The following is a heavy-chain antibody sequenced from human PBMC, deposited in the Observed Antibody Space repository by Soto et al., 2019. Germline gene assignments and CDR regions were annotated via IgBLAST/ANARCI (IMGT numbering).Heavy chain of an antibody. CDR3: AREETGNDALDI. D-gene: IGHD1-1*01. CDR1: GGSLRSATYY. V-gene: IGHV4-31*11. CDR2: FYHSGST. J-gene: IGHJ3*02. Sequence: QLQLQESGPGLVKPSQTLSLTCAVSGGSLRSATYYWSWIRQHPGKGLEWIGYFYHSGSTYSKPSLRRRVTIALGTSKYQFAPHLRSVTAADTAIYYCAREETGNDALDIWGQGTLVTVSS.